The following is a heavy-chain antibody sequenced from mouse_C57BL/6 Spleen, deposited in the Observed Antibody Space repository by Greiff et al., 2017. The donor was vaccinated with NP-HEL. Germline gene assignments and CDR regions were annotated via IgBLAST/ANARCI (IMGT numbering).Heavy chain of an antibody. J-gene: IGHJ1*03. CDR3: ARFGVVRYFDV. CDR2: INPNNGGT. Sequence: EVQLQQSGPELVKPGASVKISCKASGYTFTDYYMNWVKQSHGKSLEWIGDINPNNGGTSYNQKFKGKATLTVDKSSSTAYMELRSLTSEDSAVYYCARFGVVRYFDVWGTGTTVTVSS. V-gene: IGHV1-26*01. CDR1: GYTFTDYY.